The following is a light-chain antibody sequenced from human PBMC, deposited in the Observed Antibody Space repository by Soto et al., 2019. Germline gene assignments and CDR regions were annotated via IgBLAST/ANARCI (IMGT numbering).Light chain of an antibody. CDR2: DVT. Sequence: QSVLTQPPSVSGSPGQSVAISCTGTSSDVGNSNGVSWYQQAPGTAPKLMIYDVTNRPSGVPDRFSGSKSGNTASLTISGLQADDEADYYCSSYTSSSTYVFGTGTKVTVL. J-gene: IGLJ1*01. V-gene: IGLV2-18*02. CDR1: SSDVGNSNG. CDR3: SSYTSSSTYV.